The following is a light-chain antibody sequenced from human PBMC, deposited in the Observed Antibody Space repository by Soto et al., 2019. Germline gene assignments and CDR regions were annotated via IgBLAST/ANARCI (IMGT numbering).Light chain of an antibody. CDR3: QQRSNWPWT. CDR2: DAS. Sequence: EIVLTQSPATLSLSPGERATLSCRASQSVSSYLACYQQKPGQAPRLLIYDASNRATGIPARFSGSGSGTDFTLTISSLEPEDFAVYYCQQRSNWPWTFGQGNKVEIQ. J-gene: IGKJ1*01. CDR1: QSVSSY. V-gene: IGKV3-11*01.